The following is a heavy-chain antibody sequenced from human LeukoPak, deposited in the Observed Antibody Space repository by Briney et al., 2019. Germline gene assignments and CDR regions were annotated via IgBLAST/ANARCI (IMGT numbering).Heavy chain of an antibody. CDR3: ARVGKYCTSTSCYSRYYYYMDV. V-gene: IGHV3-20*04. CDR1: GFTFDDYA. D-gene: IGHD2-2*02. Sequence: GGSLRLSCAASGFTFDDYAMGWVRQVPGKGLEWVSGINWEGSIIGYLASVQSRFTISRDHAKNSLFLQMNGLRAEDTAFYYCARVGKYCTSTSCYSRYYYYMDVWGKGTTVTVSS. CDR2: INWEGSII. J-gene: IGHJ6*03.